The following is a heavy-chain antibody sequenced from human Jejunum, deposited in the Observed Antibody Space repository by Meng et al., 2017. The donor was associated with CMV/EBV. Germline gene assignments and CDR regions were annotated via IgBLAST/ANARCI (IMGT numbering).Heavy chain of an antibody. Sequence: VSSNSAAWNWIRQSPSRGLEWLGRTNYRSKWYNEYADSVKSRITINPDTSKNQFSMQLNSMTPEDTAVYYCARSGYSSGWGELDHWGQGTLVTVSS. V-gene: IGHV6-1*01. D-gene: IGHD6-19*01. CDR1: VSSNSAA. J-gene: IGHJ4*02. CDR2: TNYRSKWYN. CDR3: ARSGYSSGWGELDH.